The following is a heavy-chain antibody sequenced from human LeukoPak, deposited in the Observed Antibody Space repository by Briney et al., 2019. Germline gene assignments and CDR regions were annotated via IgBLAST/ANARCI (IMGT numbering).Heavy chain of an antibody. CDR3: ARGGLLRFEYGMDV. Sequence: GASVKVSRRASGYTFTSYDINWVRQATGQGLEWMGWMNPNSGNTGYAQKFQGRVTMTRNTSISTAYMELSSLRSEDTAVYYCARGGLLRFEYGMDVWGQGTTVTVSS. D-gene: IGHD3-10*01. CDR1: GYTFTSYD. J-gene: IGHJ6*02. CDR2: MNPNSGNT. V-gene: IGHV1-8*01.